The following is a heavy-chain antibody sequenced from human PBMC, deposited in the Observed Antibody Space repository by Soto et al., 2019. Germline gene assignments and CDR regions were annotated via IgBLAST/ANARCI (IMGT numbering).Heavy chain of an antibody. CDR2: IYSSGST. CDR1: GGSFSSGDYY. D-gene: IGHD1-7*01. CDR3: ARGTSNWNFLYYFDY. J-gene: IGHJ4*02. V-gene: IGHV4-31*03. Sequence: HVKMQESGPGPVTPSQTLSLTCTVSGGSFSSGDYYWSWISQHPGKGLEWIGYIYSSGSTYYNPCIKSRITRSVDTSKKQFSLELSPVTAADTAVYYCARGTSNWNFLYYFDYWGQANLVTVSS.